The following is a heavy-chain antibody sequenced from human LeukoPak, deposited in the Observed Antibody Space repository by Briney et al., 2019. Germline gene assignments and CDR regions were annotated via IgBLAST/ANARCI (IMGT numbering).Heavy chain of an antibody. J-gene: IGHJ4*02. Sequence: EASVTVSCKASGYTFTSYGISWVRQAPGQGLEWMGWISAYNGNTNYAQKLQGRVTMTTDTSTSTAYMELRSLRSDDTAVYYCARIPRNYGSGSSVDYWGQGTLVTVSS. CDR3: ARIPRNYGSGSSVDY. CDR1: GYTFTSYG. D-gene: IGHD3-10*01. CDR2: ISAYNGNT. V-gene: IGHV1-18*01.